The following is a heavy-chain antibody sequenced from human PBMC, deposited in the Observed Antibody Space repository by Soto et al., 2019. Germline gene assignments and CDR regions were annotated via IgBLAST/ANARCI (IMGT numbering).Heavy chain of an antibody. CDR2: LSFDGNNI. V-gene: IGHV3-30*04. D-gene: IGHD5-18*01. CDR1: GFTFSNYA. Sequence: QVQLAESGGGVVQPGRSLRLSCAASGFTFSNYAIHWVRQAPGKGLEWVAVLSFDGNNIHYADSVKGRFTVSRDNSKNPRFLHMNILRPEATALYYCARGPIGDAAMVTNYFDYWGQGTLVTVSS. J-gene: IGHJ4*02. CDR3: ARGPIGDAAMVTNYFDY.